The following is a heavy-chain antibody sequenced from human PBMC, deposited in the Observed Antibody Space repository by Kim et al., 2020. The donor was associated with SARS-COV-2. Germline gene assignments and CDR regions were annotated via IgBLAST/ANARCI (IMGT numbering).Heavy chain of an antibody. Sequence: SETLSLTCTVSGGSISDRHSYWVWLRQPPGKNLEFIGNIFYDGTAYYTPSLTGRVTMSVDTSKNQFFLTMSSVTAADTAIYFCARRPTDSGGSFRNWYDPWGQGTLVTVSS. CDR2: IFYDGTA. J-gene: IGHJ5*02. CDR1: GGSISDRHSY. D-gene: IGHD4-17*01. CDR3: ARRPTDSGGSFRNWYDP. V-gene: IGHV4-39*01.